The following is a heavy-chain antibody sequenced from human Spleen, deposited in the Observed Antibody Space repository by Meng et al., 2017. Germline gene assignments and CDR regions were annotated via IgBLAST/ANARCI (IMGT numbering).Heavy chain of an antibody. V-gene: IGHV1-3*04. CDR3: ARVWITEMANFDY. CDR2: INTDNGNT. CDR1: GYTFTRYA. Sequence: QVQLVQSGAEVKKPGASVKVSCKASGYTFTRYAMHWVRQAPGQRPEWMGWINTDNGNTKYSQKFQGRVTFSRDTSASTASMELSSLTSEDTAVYYCARVWITEMANFDYWGQGTLVTVSS. J-gene: IGHJ4*02. D-gene: IGHD5-24*01.